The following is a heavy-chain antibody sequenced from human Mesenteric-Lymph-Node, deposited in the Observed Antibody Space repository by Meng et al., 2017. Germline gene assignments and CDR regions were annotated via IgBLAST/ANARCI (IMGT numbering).Heavy chain of an antibody. CDR3: ARDQSSYYGSGSYRAAPSFDY. J-gene: IGHJ4*02. V-gene: IGHV1-2*02. CDR2: INPNSGGT. D-gene: IGHD3-10*01. Sequence: ASVKVSCKASGYTFTGYYMHWVRQAPGQGLEWMGWINPNSGGTNYAQKFQGRVTMTRDTSISTAYMELSRLRSDDTAVYYCARDQSSYYGSGSYRAAPSFDYWGQGTLVTVSS. CDR1: GYTFTGYY.